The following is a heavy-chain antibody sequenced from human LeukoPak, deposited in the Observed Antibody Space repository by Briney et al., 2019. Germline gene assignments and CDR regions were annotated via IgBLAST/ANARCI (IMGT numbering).Heavy chain of an antibody. J-gene: IGHJ4*02. CDR3: ARVGRYFDWLLFDY. V-gene: IGHV1-2*02. Sequence: ASEKVSCKASGYTFTGYYMHWVRQAPGQGLEWMGWINPNSGGTNYAQKFQGRVTMTRDTSISTAYMELSRLRSDDTAVYYCARVGRYFDWLLFDYWGQGTLVTVSS. CDR2: INPNSGGT. D-gene: IGHD3-9*01. CDR1: GYTFTGYY.